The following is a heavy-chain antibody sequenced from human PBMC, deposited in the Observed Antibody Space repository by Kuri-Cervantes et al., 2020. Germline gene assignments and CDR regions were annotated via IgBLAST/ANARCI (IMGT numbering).Heavy chain of an antibody. V-gene: IGHV3-30*18. D-gene: IGHD3-9*01. CDR2: ISYDGSNK. J-gene: IGHJ4*02. CDR3: AKDRSRYLHPNYFDY. Sequence: GESLKISCAASGFTFSSYGMHWVRQAPGKGLEWVAVISYDGSNKYYADSVKGRFTISRDNSKNTLYLQMNSLRTEDTALYYCAKDRSRYLHPNYFDYWGQGTLVTVSS. CDR1: GFTFSSYG.